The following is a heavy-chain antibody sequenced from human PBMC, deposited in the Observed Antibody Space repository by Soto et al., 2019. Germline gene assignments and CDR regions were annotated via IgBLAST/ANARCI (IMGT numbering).Heavy chain of an antibody. V-gene: IGHV1-18*01. Sequence: QVQLVQSGAEVKNPGTSVKVSCKTSGYTFTSAGISWVRQAPGQGLEWMGWISAYNGNTKYAQTVQDRVTMTTDTSTRTAYMELRSLTSDVTAVYYCSRVAVSGTSPPRQVFDYWGQGTLVTVSS. CDR1: GYTFTSAG. CDR2: ISAYNGNT. CDR3: SRVAVSGTSPPRQVFDY. J-gene: IGHJ4*02. D-gene: IGHD6-19*01.